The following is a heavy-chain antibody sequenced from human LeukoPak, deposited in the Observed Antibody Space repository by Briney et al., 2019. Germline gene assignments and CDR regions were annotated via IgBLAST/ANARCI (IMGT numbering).Heavy chain of an antibody. V-gene: IGHV4-38-2*02. Sequence: SETLSLTCTVSGYSISSGYYWGWIRQPPGKGLEWIGSIYHSGSTNYNPSLKSRVTISVDTSKNQFSLKLSSVTAADTAVYYCARDLYSTYGGYFDYWGQGTLVTVSS. CDR3: ARDLYSTYGGYFDY. D-gene: IGHD3-16*01. CDR2: IYHSGST. CDR1: GYSISSGYY. J-gene: IGHJ4*02.